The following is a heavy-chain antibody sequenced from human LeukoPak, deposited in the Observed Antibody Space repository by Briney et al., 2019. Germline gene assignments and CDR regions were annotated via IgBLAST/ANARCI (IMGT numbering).Heavy chain of an antibody. V-gene: IGHV3-7*01. Sequence: GGSLRLSCAASGFTVSSNYMSWVRQAPGKGLEWVANIKQDGSEKYYVDSVKGRFTISRDNAKNSLYLQMNSLRAEDTAVYYCARVAAADAFDYWGQGTLVTVSS. CDR2: IKQDGSEK. D-gene: IGHD6-13*01. CDR1: GFTVSSNY. J-gene: IGHJ4*02. CDR3: ARVAAADAFDY.